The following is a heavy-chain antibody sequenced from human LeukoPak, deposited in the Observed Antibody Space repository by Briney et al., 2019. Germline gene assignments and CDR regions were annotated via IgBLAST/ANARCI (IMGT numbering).Heavy chain of an antibody. J-gene: IGHJ1*01. CDR3: ARELHKYYYGSGSGY. CDR2: ISAYNGNT. D-gene: IGHD3-10*01. Sequence: ASVKVSFKASGYTFTSYGISWVRQAPGQGLEWMGWISAYNGNTNYAQKLQGRITMTTDTSTSTAYMELRSLRSDDTAVYYCARELHKYYYGSGSGYWGQGTLVTVSS. V-gene: IGHV1-18*01. CDR1: GYTFTSYG.